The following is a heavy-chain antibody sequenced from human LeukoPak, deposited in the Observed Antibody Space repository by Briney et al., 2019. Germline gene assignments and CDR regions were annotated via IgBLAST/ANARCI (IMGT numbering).Heavy chain of an antibody. CDR3: ARGRRSLYYYYMDV. CDR2: INHSGST. CDR1: GGSFSGYY. J-gene: IGHJ6*03. Sequence: SETLSLTCAVYGGSFSGYYWSWIRQPPGKGLEWIGEINHSGSTNYNPSLKSRVTISVDTSKNQFSLKLSSVTAADTAVYYCARGRRSLYYYYMDVWSKGTTVTVSS. D-gene: IGHD5-24*01. V-gene: IGHV4-34*01.